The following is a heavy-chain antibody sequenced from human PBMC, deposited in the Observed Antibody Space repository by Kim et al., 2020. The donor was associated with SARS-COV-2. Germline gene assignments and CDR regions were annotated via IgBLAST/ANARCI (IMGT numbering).Heavy chain of an antibody. V-gene: IGHV3-74*01. CDR2: INGDGSTT. CDR1: GFTFRTYW. Sequence: GGSLRLSCAASGFTFRTYWMHWVRQAPGKGLVWVSRINGDGSTTNYADSVKGRFTISRDNAKNTLYLQLNSLRAEDTTVYYCARRYYDSRGYYYFDSWGQGPLVPVSS. J-gene: IGHJ4*02. D-gene: IGHD3-22*01. CDR3: ARRYYDSRGYYYFDS.